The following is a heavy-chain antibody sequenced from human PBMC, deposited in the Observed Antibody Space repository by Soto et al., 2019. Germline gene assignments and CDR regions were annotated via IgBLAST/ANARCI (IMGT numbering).Heavy chain of an antibody. Sequence: EVQLLESGGGLVQPGGSLRLSCAASGFTFGSYAMSWVRQAPGKGLEWVSLISGTGDSSEYANSVKGRFTISRDNAKNTLYLQMNSLRAEDTGVYYCTRGPRPSSAGTGAYWGQGTLVTVSS. CDR3: TRGPRPSSAGTGAY. D-gene: IGHD6-13*01. CDR1: GFTFGSYA. V-gene: IGHV3-23*01. CDR2: ISGTGDSS. J-gene: IGHJ4*02.